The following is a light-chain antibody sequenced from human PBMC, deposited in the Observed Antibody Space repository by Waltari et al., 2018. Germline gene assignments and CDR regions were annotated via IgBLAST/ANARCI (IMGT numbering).Light chain of an antibody. V-gene: IGLV2-8*01. CDR2: EAS. CDR3: SSYAGSHTVLL. CDR1: SSDIGGYPY. Sequence: QSALTQPPSASGSPGPSVTISCTGPSSDIGGYPYVSWYQQHPVEAPKLIIFEASKRASGVPDLFAGSKAGNTASLTVSGLQADDEADYYCSSYAGSHTVLLFGGGTKLTVL. J-gene: IGLJ2*01.